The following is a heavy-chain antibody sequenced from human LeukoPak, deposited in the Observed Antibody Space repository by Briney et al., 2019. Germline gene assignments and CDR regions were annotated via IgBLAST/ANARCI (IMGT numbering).Heavy chain of an antibody. CDR3: AREGGGGIDIEPSFDY. Sequence: ASVKVSCKASGYTFTRYFIYWVRQAPGRGPEWMGTINPSGGSTGYAQKFQGRVTMTRDTSTSTVYMELSSLRSEDTAVYYCAREGGGGIDIEPSFDYWGQGTLVTVSS. CDR2: INPSGGST. V-gene: IGHV1-46*01. D-gene: IGHD2-15*01. J-gene: IGHJ4*02. CDR1: GYTFTRYF.